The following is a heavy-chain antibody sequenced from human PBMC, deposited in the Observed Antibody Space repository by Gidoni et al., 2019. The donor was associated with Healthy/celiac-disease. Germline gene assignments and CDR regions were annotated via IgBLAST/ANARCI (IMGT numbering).Heavy chain of an antibody. J-gene: IGHJ6*02. Sequence: EVQLVESGGGLVQPGRSLRLSCAASGFTFDDYAMHWVRQAPGKGLEWVSGISWNSGSIGYADSVKGRFTISRDNAKNSLYLQMNSLRAEDTALYYCAKDLGQFIAARVRADYYYYGMDVWGQGTTVTVSS. CDR1: GFTFDDYA. CDR2: ISWNSGSI. D-gene: IGHD6-6*01. V-gene: IGHV3-9*01. CDR3: AKDLGQFIAARVRADYYYYGMDV.